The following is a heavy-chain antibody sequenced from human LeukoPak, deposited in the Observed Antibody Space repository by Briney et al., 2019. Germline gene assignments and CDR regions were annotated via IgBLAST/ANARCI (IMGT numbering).Heavy chain of an antibody. CDR1: GFTFSSYW. J-gene: IGHJ4*02. D-gene: IGHD2-2*01. V-gene: IGHV3-7*03. CDR3: AKDREMSIVVVPAAIGY. Sequence: PGGSLRLSCAASGFTFSSYWMSWVRQAPGKGLEWVANIKQDGSEKYYVDSVKGRFTISRDNAKNSLYLQMNSLRAEDTAVYYCAKDREMSIVVVPAAIGYWGQGTLVTVSS. CDR2: IKQDGSEK.